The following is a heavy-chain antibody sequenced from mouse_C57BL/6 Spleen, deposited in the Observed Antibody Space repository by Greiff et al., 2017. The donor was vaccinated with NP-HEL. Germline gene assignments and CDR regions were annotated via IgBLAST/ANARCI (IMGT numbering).Heavy chain of an antibody. CDR2: ISYDGSN. Sequence: EVQLQESGPGLVKPSQSLSLTCSVTGYSITSGYYWNWIRQFPGNKLEWMGYISYDGSNNYNPSLKNRISITRDTSKNQFFLKLNSVTTEDTATYYCERDYYGSSYYYAMDYWGQGTSVTVSS. CDR3: ERDYYGSSYYYAMDY. D-gene: IGHD1-1*01. J-gene: IGHJ4*01. V-gene: IGHV3-6*01. CDR1: GYSITSGYY.